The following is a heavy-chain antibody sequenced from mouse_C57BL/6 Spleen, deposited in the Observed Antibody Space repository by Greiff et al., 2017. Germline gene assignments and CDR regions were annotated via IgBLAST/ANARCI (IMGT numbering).Heavy chain of an antibody. CDR3: TGNGYVCYFDF. V-gene: IGHV6-3*01. Sequence: EVQLQESGGGLVQPGGSMKLSCVASGFTFSNYWMNWVRQSPEKGLEWVAQIRLKSDNYATHYAESVKGRFTISRDDSKSIVYLQINNIWAEDTGVYYCTGNGYVCYFDFCGTGTTVTVSS. D-gene: IGHD2-2*01. CDR2: IRLKSDNYAT. CDR1: GFTFSNYW. J-gene: IGHJ1*03.